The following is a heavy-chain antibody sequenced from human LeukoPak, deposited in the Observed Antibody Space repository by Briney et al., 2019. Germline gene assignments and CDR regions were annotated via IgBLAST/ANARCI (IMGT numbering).Heavy chain of an antibody. D-gene: IGHD3-10*01. Sequence: GGSLTLSCAASGFTFSSYGMHWVRQAPGKGLEWVAVVRYDGSNKYYADSVKGRFTISRDNSKNTLYLQMNSVRAEDTAVYYCAKDRYYYGSGSYYPPNDYWGQGTLVTVSS. CDR2: VRYDGSNK. V-gene: IGHV3-30*02. J-gene: IGHJ4*02. CDR1: GFTFSSYG. CDR3: AKDRYYYGSGSYYPPNDY.